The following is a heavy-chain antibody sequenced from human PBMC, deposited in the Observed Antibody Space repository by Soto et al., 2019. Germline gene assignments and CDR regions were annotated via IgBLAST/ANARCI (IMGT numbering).Heavy chain of an antibody. CDR1: VGSSSSSHG. CDR2: ISHSGTS. CDR3: ARVVLTITRGAFDA. Sequence: QVQLQEPGPGRVNPWGTFSSTCAVSVGSSSSSHGGTWARQSPGKGLEYIGEISHSGTSNSNPSLKSRVTLSVDKSKNHFSLTLTSVTAADTAVYYCARVVLTITRGAFDAWGQGTLVIVSS. J-gene: IGHJ3*01. D-gene: IGHD3-9*01. V-gene: IGHV4-4*02.